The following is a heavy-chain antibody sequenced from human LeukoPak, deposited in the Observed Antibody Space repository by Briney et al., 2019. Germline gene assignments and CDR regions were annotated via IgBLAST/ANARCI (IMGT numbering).Heavy chain of an antibody. CDR3: ARVVLLRHYDSSGYFFDY. Sequence: SETLSLTCSVSGASTTSYYWSWIRQPPGKGLEWIGYIYYSGSTNNNPSLKRRVTISVDTSKNQFSLKLSSVTAADTAVYYCARVVLLRHYDSSGYFFDYWGQGTLVTVSS. J-gene: IGHJ4*02. V-gene: IGHV4-59*01. CDR1: GASTTSYY. D-gene: IGHD3-22*01. CDR2: IYYSGST.